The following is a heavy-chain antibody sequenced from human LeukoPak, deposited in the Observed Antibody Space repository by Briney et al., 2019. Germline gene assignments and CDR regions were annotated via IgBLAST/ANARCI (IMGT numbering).Heavy chain of an antibody. CDR2: ISYDGSNK. CDR3: SPDIVVVVAAQRPPSAGPYYFDY. D-gene: IGHD2-15*01. Sequence: GGSLRLSCAASGFSFSSYWMHWVRQAPGKGLEWVAVISYDGSNKYYADSAKGRFTISRDNSKNTLYLQMNSLRAEDTAVYYCSPDIVVVVAAQRPPSAGPYYFDYWGQGTLVTVSS. J-gene: IGHJ4*02. CDR1: GFSFSSYW. V-gene: IGHV3-30*03.